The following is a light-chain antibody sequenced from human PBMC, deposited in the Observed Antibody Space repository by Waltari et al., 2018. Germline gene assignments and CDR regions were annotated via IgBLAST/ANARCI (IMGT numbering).Light chain of an antibody. V-gene: IGKV1-27*01. Sequence: QVTHPPSSISASEGHRVTITCRASQVISIYLAWYQQKPGKVPKLLIYAASTLQSGVPSRFSGSGSGTDFTLTISSLQPEDFATYYCQHYNSDPLTFGGGTKVEIK. CDR3: QHYNSDPLT. CDR1: QVISIY. CDR2: AAS. J-gene: IGKJ4*01.